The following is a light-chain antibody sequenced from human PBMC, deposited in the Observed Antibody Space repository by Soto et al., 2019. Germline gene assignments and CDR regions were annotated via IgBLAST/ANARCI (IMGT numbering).Light chain of an antibody. CDR3: QQYGSSLYT. CDR2: GTS. Sequence: ENVLTQSPGTLSLSPGERATLSCRASQSVDSSYLAWYQQKPGQAPRLLIYGTSTRATGIPDRFSGSGSGTDFTLTINGLEPEDFAVYYCQQYGSSLYTFGQGTKLEIK. CDR1: QSVDSSY. V-gene: IGKV3-20*01. J-gene: IGKJ2*01.